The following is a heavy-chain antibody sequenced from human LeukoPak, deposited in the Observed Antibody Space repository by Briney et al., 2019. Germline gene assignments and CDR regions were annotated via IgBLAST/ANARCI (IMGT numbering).Heavy chain of an antibody. J-gene: IGHJ4*02. Sequence: PGGALRLSRAASLFTLSSYIMNSVRQAPWKGREGVSYIYISSSNIYYADSVKGRFTISRDNAKNSLYLQMNSLRDEDTAVYYCARESCGSTSCYYHFDSWGQGTLVTVSS. V-gene: IGHV3-48*02. D-gene: IGHD2-2*01. CDR3: ARESCGSTSCYYHFDS. CDR1: LFTLSSYI. CDR2: IYISSSNI.